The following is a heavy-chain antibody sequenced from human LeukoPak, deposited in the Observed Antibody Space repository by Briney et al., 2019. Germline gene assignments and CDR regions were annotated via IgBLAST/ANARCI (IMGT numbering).Heavy chain of an antibody. CDR1: GFTFSSYA. Sequence: PGGSLRLSCAASGFTFSSYAMSWVRQAPGKGLEWVSGINWNGGSTGYADSVKGRFTISRDNAKNSLYLQMNSLRAEDTALYYCAREAYGTGVGYFDYWGQGTLVTVSS. CDR3: AREAYGTGVGYFDY. D-gene: IGHD3-10*01. CDR2: INWNGGST. V-gene: IGHV3-20*04. J-gene: IGHJ4*02.